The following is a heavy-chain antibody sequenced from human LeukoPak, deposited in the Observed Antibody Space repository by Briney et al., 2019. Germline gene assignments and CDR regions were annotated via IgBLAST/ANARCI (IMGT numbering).Heavy chain of an antibody. D-gene: IGHD4-17*01. J-gene: IGHJ4*02. Sequence: GGSLRLSCAASGFNFNTYTMNWVRQAPGKGLEWVSSISSDSSYIYYADAVQGRFTVSRDNAKYSLYLQMNSLRAEDTAVYYCARGSYGAYDYWGQGSLVTVSS. CDR3: ARGSYGAYDY. CDR1: GFNFNTYT. CDR2: ISSDSSYI. V-gene: IGHV3-21*01.